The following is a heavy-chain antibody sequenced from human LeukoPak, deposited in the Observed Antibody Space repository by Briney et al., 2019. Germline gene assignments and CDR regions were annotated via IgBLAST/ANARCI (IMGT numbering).Heavy chain of an antibody. J-gene: IGHJ4*02. V-gene: IGHV3-21*04. D-gene: IGHD2-2*02. CDR3: AKEGRGCSSTSCYKLFDY. CDR2: ISSSSSYI. Sequence: TPGGSLRLSCAASGFTFSSYSMNWVRQAPGKGLEWVSSISSSSSYIYYADSVKGRFTISRDNSKNTLYLQMNSLRAEDTAVYYCAKEGRGCSSTSCYKLFDYWGQGTLVTVSS. CDR1: GFTFSSYS.